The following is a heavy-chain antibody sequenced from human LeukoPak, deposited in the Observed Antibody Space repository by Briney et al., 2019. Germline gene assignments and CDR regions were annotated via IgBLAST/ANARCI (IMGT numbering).Heavy chain of an antibody. V-gene: IGHV4-4*07. CDR3: ARLKFYDSTGYSPGYYMDV. CDR2: IYTSGST. CDR1: GGSISSYY. J-gene: IGHJ6*03. Sequence: SETLSLTCTVSGGSISSYYWSWIRQPAGKGLEWIGRIYTSGSTNYNPSLKSRVTMSVDTSKNQFSLRLRSVTAADTAVYYCARLKFYDSTGYSPGYYMDVWGKGTAVTVSS. D-gene: IGHD3-22*01.